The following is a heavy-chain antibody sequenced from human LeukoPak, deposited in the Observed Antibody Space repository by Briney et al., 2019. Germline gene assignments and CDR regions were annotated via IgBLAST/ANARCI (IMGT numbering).Heavy chain of an antibody. V-gene: IGHV4-39*01. CDR2: IYYSGST. CDR1: GGSFSGYY. Sequence: PSETLSLTCAVYGGSFSGYYWGWIRQPPGKGLEWIGSIYYSGSTYYNPSLKSRVTISVDTSKNQFSLKLSSVTAADMAVYYCASTPQYYYGSGSYSGWFDPWGQGTLVTVSS. J-gene: IGHJ5*02. D-gene: IGHD3-10*01. CDR3: ASTPQYYYGSGSYSGWFDP.